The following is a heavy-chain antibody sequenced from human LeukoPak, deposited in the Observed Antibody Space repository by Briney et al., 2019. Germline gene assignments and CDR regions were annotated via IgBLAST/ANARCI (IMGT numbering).Heavy chain of an antibody. CDR3: ARYVSSGWYENYFDY. Sequence: PSETLSLTCTVSGGSISSSSYYWGWIRQPPGKGLEWIGSIYYSGSTYYNPSLKSRVTISVDTSKNQFSLKLSSVTAADTAVYYCARYVSSGWYENYFDYWGQGTLVTVSS. CDR2: IYYSGST. J-gene: IGHJ4*02. V-gene: IGHV4-39*01. CDR1: GGSISSSSYY. D-gene: IGHD6-19*01.